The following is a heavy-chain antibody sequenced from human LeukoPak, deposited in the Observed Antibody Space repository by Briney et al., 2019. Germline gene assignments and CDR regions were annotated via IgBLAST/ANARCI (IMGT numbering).Heavy chain of an antibody. D-gene: IGHD3-22*01. V-gene: IGHV3-9*01. Sequence: LGRSLRLSCAASGFTFDDYAMHWVRQAPGKGLEWVSGISWNSGSIGYADSVKGRFTISRDNAKNSLYLQMNSLRAEDTALYYCAKDSSSGYPNWFDPWGQGTLVTVSS. CDR3: AKDSSSGYPNWFDP. CDR2: ISWNSGSI. J-gene: IGHJ5*02. CDR1: GFTFDDYA.